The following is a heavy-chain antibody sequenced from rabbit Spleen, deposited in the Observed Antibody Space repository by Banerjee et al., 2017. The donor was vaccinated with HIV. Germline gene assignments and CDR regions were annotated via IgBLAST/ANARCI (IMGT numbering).Heavy chain of an antibody. Sequence: QEQLEESGGGLVKPEGSLTLTCKASGFSFSDRDVMCWVRQAPGKGLEWIACIDAGSSDFTYHASWAKGRFTISKTSSTTVTLQMTSLTAADTATYFCARDTGSSFSSYGMDLWGPGTLVTVS. V-gene: IGHV1S45*01. J-gene: IGHJ6*01. D-gene: IGHD8-1*01. CDR3: ARDTGSSFSSYGMDL. CDR1: GFSFSDRDV. CDR2: IDAGSSDFT.